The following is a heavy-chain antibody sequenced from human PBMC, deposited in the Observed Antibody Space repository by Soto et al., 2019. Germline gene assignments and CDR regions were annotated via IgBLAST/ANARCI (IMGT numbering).Heavy chain of an antibody. J-gene: IGHJ4*02. D-gene: IGHD3-9*01. V-gene: IGHV1-8*01. CDR3: PRGDDILTSAFDY. CDR2: MDPNSGNT. CDR1: GYTFTRYD. Sequence: QVQLVQSGAEVKTPGASVKVSCKASGYTFTRYDINWVRQATGQGLEWMCWMDPNSGNTGYAQKCQGRVTMTRNTSTSTAYMELSSLRSDDTPMYYCPRGDDILTSAFDYCGQGTLVTVSS.